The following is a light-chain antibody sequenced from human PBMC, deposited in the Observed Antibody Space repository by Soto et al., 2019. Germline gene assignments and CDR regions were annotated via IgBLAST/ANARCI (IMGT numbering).Light chain of an antibody. CDR3: QQYNNWPPP. Sequence: EIVLTQSPATLSVSPGERVTLSCRASQSVSRGLVWYQQKPGQAPRLLIYRASLRGTGIPDRFSGSGSGTEFTLTISSLQSEDFAVYYCQQYNNWPPPFGQGTKVEIK. J-gene: IGKJ1*01. CDR2: RAS. CDR1: QSVSRG. V-gene: IGKV3-15*01.